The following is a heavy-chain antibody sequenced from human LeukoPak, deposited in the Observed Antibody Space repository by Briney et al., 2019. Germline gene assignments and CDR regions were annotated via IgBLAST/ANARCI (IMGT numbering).Heavy chain of an antibody. CDR2: IRSKANNYAT. J-gene: IGHJ6*02. CDR3: IRGAASGSYYGFDV. Sequence: PGGSLRLSCAASGSTFSGSTMHWVRQASGKGLEWVGRIRSKANNYATAYATSVKGRFPLSRDDSKNTAYLQMNSLKTEDTAVYYCIRGAASGSYYGFDVWGQGATVTVSS. D-gene: IGHD1-26*01. CDR1: GSTFSGST. V-gene: IGHV3-73*01.